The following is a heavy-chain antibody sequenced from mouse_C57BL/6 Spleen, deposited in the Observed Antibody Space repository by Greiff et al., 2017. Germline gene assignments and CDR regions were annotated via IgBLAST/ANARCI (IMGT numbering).Heavy chain of an antibody. CDR3: GRGDYGSAPFAY. J-gene: IGHJ3*01. CDR2: INYDGSST. CDR1: GFTFSDYY. D-gene: IGHD1-1*01. V-gene: IGHV5-16*01. Sequence: EVKLMESEGGLVQPGSSMKLSCTASGFTFSDYYMAWVRQVPEKGLEWVANINYDGSSTYYLDSLKSRFIISRDNAKNILYLQMSSLKSEDTATDYCGRGDYGSAPFAYWGQGTLVTVSA.